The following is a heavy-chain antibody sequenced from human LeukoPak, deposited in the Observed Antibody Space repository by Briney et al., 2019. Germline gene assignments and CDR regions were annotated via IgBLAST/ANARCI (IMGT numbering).Heavy chain of an antibody. CDR1: GGSISRYC. CDR2: IYYSGST. J-gene: IGHJ4*02. D-gene: IGHD1-14*01. Sequence: PSETLPLSCTVSGGSISRYCWSWIRQPPGKGLEWIGYIYYSGSTNYNPSLKSRVTISVDTSKNQFSLKLSSVTAADTAVYYCARHEPATVSAFDYWGQGTLVTVSS. CDR3: ARHEPATVSAFDY. V-gene: IGHV4-59*08.